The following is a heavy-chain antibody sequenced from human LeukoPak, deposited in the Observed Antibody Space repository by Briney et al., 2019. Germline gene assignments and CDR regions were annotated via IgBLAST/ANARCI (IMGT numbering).Heavy chain of an antibody. V-gene: IGHV3-7*01. CDR1: GFTFSSYW. J-gene: IGHJ4*02. Sequence: PGGSLRLSCAASGFTFSSYWMSWVRQAPGKGLEWVANVKQDGSEKYYVDSVKGRFTISRDNAKNSLYLQMNSLRAEDTAVYYCARDLAIAVAGADYWGQGTLVTVSP. D-gene: IGHD6-19*01. CDR3: ARDLAIAVAGADY. CDR2: VKQDGSEK.